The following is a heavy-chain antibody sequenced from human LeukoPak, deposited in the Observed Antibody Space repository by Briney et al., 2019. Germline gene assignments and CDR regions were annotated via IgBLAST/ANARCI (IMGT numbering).Heavy chain of an antibody. CDR2: IKQDGSEK. CDR3: AREGQRYFDWLMGPNYYYYGMDV. J-gene: IGHJ6*02. D-gene: IGHD3-9*01. CDR1: GFTFSSYW. Sequence: GGSLRLSCAASGFTFSSYWMSWVRQAPGKGLEWVANIKQDGSEKYYVDSVKGRFTISRDNAKNPLYLQMNSLRAEDTAVYYCAREGQRYFDWLMGPNYYYYGMDVWGQGTTVTVSS. V-gene: IGHV3-7*01.